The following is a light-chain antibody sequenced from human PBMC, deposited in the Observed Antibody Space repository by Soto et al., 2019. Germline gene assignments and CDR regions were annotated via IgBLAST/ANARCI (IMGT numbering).Light chain of an antibody. CDR3: QQSYYHPS. V-gene: IGKV1-39*01. J-gene: IGKJ5*01. CDR1: QSIGTI. CDR2: AAS. Sequence: DIQMTQSPSSLSASIGDRVTITCRASQSIGTILNWYQQKPGKAPKVLIYAASSLQSGVPSIFSGSGSGTECTLTINSLQHEDVATYYCQQSYYHPSFGRGTRLEIK.